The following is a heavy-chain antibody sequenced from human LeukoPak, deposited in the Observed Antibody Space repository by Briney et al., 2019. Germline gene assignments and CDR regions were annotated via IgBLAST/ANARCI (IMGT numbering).Heavy chain of an antibody. CDR2: ISYDGSNK. CDR1: GFTFSSYA. D-gene: IGHD5-24*01. Sequence: PGGSLRLSCAASGFTFSSYAMHWVRQAPGKGLEWVAVISYDGSNKYYADSVKGRFTISRDNSKNTLYLQMNSLRAEDTAVYYCARDRARDGYNQGRVFDHWGQGTLVTVSS. J-gene: IGHJ4*02. V-gene: IGHV3-30-3*01. CDR3: ARDRARDGYNQGRVFDH.